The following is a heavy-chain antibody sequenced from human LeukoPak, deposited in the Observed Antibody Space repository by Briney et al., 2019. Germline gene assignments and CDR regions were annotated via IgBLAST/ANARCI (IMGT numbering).Heavy chain of an antibody. CDR1: GFTFSGSA. CDR2: IRSKANSYAT. V-gene: IGHV3-73*01. CDR3: TSFVNTAMMYYFDY. D-gene: IGHD5-18*01. Sequence: GGSLRLSCAASGFTFSGSAMHWVRQASGKGLEWVGRIRSKANSYATAYAASVTGRFTISRDDSKNTAYLEMNSLKTEDTAVYYCTSFVNTAMMYYFDYWGQGTLVTVSS. J-gene: IGHJ4*02.